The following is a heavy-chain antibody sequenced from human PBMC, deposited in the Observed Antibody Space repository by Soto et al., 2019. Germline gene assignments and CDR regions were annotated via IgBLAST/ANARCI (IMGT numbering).Heavy chain of an antibody. CDR2: ISSSGSTI. Sequence: GGSLRLSCAASGFTFSDYYMSWIRQAPGKGLEWVSYISSSGSTIYYADSVKGRFNISRDNAKNSLYLQMNSLRAEDTAVYYCARDQGYYVILTGYPYYFDYWGQGTLVTVSS. D-gene: IGHD3-9*01. CDR1: GFTFSDYY. J-gene: IGHJ4*02. V-gene: IGHV3-11*01. CDR3: ARDQGYYVILTGYPYYFDY.